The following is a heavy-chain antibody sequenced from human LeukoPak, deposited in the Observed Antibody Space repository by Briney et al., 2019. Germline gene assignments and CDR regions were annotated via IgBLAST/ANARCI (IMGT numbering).Heavy chain of an antibody. J-gene: IGHJ6*02. CDR1: GFTFSSYA. V-gene: IGHV3-30*18. CDR2: ISYDGSNK. CDR3: AKSYSSYYYYGMDV. Sequence: PGGSLRLSCAASGFTFSSYAMHWVRQAPGKGLEWVAVISYDGSNKYYADSVKGRFTISRDNSKNTLYLQMNSLRVEDTAVYYCAKSYSSYYYYGMDVWGQGTTVTVSS. D-gene: IGHD6-13*01.